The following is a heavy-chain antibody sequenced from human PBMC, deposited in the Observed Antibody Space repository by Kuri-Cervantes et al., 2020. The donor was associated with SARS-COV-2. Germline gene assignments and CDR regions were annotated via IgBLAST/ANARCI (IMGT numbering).Heavy chain of an antibody. J-gene: IGHJ6*03. CDR1: GGSFRGYF. CDR3: ARGSGGSSWHNYYYYYMDV. Sequence: GSLRLSCAVYGGSFRGYFWSWIRQPPGKGLEWIGEINHSGSTNYNPSLKSRVTISVDTSKNQFSLKLSSVTAADTAVYYCARGSGGSSWHNYYYYYMDVWGKGTTVTVSS. V-gene: IGHV4-34*01. CDR2: INHSGST. D-gene: IGHD6-13*01.